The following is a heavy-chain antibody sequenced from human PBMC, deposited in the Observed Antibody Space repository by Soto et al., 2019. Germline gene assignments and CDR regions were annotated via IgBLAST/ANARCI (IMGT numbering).Heavy chain of an antibody. Sequence: ASVKVSCKASGYTFTSYYIHWVRQAPGQGLEWMGIINPSGGSTSYAQKFQGRVTMTRDTSTSTVYMELSSLRSEDTAVYYCARVQTVTTQIYYYYGMDVWGQGTTVTVSS. J-gene: IGHJ6*02. D-gene: IGHD4-4*01. V-gene: IGHV1-46*01. CDR1: GYTFTSYY. CDR3: ARVQTVTTQIYYYYGMDV. CDR2: INPSGGST.